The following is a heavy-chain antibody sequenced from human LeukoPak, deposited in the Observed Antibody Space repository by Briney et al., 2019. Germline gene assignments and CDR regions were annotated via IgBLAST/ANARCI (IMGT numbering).Heavy chain of an antibody. V-gene: IGHV1-46*01. CDR2: INPSGGST. Sequence: ASVTVSCKASGYTFSNYYMHWVRQAPGQGLEWMGIINPSGGSTSYAQKFQDRVTMTRDTSTSIVYMNLSSLSSEDTAVYYCARGGSSLPFDYWGQGTLVTVSS. CDR3: ARGGSSLPFDY. CDR1: GYTFSNYY. J-gene: IGHJ4*02. D-gene: IGHD2-15*01.